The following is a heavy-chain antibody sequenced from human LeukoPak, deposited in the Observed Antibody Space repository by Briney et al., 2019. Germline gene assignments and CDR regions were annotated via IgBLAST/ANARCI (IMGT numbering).Heavy chain of an antibody. CDR2: FYPGDSDT. V-gene: IGHV5-51*01. CDR1: GYSFTSCW. D-gene: IGHD2-15*01. Sequence: HGESLKISCKGSGYSFTSCWIGWVRQMPGKGLEWMGIFYPGDSDTRYSPSFQGQVTISADKSISTAYLQWSSLKASDTAMYYCARHEERYCSGGSCYGGDYWGQGTLVTVSS. J-gene: IGHJ4*02. CDR3: ARHEERYCSGGSCYGGDY.